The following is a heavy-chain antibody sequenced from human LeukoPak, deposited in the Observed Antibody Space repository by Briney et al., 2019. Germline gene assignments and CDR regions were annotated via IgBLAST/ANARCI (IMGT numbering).Heavy chain of an antibody. D-gene: IGHD2/OR15-2a*01. V-gene: IGHV3-30*02. Sequence: GGSLRLSCEASGLKFRNYGMHWVRQAPGKGLEWVTFIWYDGSHQYYIDSVKGRFTVSRDNAKSTLYLQMDSLRAEDTAVYYCATDRNEGKYYDYWGQGTLVTVSS. CDR1: GLKFRNYG. CDR3: ATDRNEGKYYDY. CDR2: IWYDGSHQ. J-gene: IGHJ4*02.